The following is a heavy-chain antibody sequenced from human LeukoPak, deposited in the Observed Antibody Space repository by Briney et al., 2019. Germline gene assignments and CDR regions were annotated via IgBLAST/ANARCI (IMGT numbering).Heavy chain of an antibody. Sequence: ASENVSCKASGYTLTAYYMNWVRQAPGQGLEWMGWINPRSGGTLYSQKFQGRVTMTRDTSTDTVYMEVSGLRSDDTAVYYCARDRHDGRKNYYLYSGMDVWGEGTTVTVSS. J-gene: IGHJ6*04. V-gene: IGHV1-2*02. CDR3: ARDRHDGRKNYYLYSGMDV. CDR1: GYTLTAYY. CDR2: INPRSGGT. D-gene: IGHD1-1*01.